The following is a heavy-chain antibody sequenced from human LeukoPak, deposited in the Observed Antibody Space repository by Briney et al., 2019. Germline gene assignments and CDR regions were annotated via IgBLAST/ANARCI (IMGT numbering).Heavy chain of an antibody. CDR3: ARIRNARDWFDP. D-gene: IGHD1-14*01. V-gene: IGHV3-11*01. J-gene: IGHJ5*02. CDR2: IKKRSAAT. CDR1: GFTFRDYA. Sequence: GGSLRLSCAASGFTFRDYAMTWIRQAPGKGLEWISYIKKRSAATYYADSVAGRFVISRDDAKNSLNLHLTNLRVEDTATYFLARIRNARDWFDPWGQGT.